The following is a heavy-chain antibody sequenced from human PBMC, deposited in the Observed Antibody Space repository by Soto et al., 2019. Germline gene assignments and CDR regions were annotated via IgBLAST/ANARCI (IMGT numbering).Heavy chain of an antibody. V-gene: IGHV3-53*01. CDR3: ARDVHCSGGSCDGGGMDV. CDR1: GFTVSSNY. Sequence: QTXGSRRLSCAASGFTVSSNYMSWVRQAPGKGLEWVSVIYSGGSTYYADSVKGRFTISRDNSKNTLYLQMNSLRAEDTAVYYCARDVHCSGGSCDGGGMDVWGQGPTVTVSS. D-gene: IGHD2-15*01. J-gene: IGHJ6*02. CDR2: IYSGGST.